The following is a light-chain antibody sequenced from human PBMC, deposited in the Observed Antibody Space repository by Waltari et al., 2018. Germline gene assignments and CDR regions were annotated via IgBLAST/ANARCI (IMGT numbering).Light chain of an antibody. V-gene: IGKV3-11*01. CDR1: QSVSSY. CDR2: DAS. CDR3: QQRSNWPPKLT. J-gene: IGKJ4*01. Sequence: RATLSCRASQSVSSYLAWYQQKPGQAPRLLIYDASNRATGIPARFSGSGSGTDFTLTISSLEPEDFAVYYCQQRSNWPPKLTFGGGTKVEIK.